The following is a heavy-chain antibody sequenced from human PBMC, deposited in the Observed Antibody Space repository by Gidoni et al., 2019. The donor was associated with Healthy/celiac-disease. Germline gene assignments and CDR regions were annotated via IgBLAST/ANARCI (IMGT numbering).Heavy chain of an antibody. V-gene: IGHV1-2*02. Sequence: QVQLVQSGAEVKKPGASVKVSCTASGYTFTGYYMHWVRQAPGQGLEWMGWINPNSGGTNYAQKFQGRGTMTRDTSISTAYMELSRLRSDDTAVYYCARVPLYGLVRGSFNYYYGMDVWGQGTTVTVSS. CDR1: GYTFTGYY. J-gene: IGHJ6*02. CDR2: INPNSGGT. D-gene: IGHD3-10*01. CDR3: ARVPLYGLVRGSFNYYYGMDV.